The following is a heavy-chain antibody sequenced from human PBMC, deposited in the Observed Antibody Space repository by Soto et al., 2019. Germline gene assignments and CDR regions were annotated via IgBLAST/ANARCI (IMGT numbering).Heavy chain of an antibody. V-gene: IGHV4-59*08. D-gene: IGHD3-3*01. J-gene: IGHJ4*02. CDR2: IYYSGST. Sequence: VQLQESGPGLVKPSETLSLTCTVSGGSISSYYWSWIRQPPGKGLEWIGYIYYSGSTNYNPSLKSRVTISVDTSKNQFSLKLSSVTAADTAVYYCAATYDFWSGYFVYWGQGTLVTVSS. CDR3: AATYDFWSGYFVY. CDR1: GGSISSYY.